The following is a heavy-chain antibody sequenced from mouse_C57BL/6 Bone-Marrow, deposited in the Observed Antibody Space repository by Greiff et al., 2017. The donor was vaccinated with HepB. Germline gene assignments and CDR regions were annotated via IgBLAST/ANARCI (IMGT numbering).Heavy chain of an antibody. J-gene: IGHJ4*01. CDR2: IDPEDGET. Sequence: EVQLQESGAELVKPGASVKLSCTASGFNIKDYYMHWVKQRTEQGLEWIGRIDPEDGETKYAPKFQGKATITADTSSNTAYLQLSSLTSEDTAVYYCARHISTIVATSFYDAMDYWGQGTSVTVSA. CDR1: GFNIKDYY. V-gene: IGHV14-2*01. D-gene: IGHD1-1*01. CDR3: ARHISTIVATSFYDAMDY.